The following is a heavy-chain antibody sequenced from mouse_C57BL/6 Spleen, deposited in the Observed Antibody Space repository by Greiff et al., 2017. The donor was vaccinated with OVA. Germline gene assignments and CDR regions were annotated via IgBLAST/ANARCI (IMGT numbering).Heavy chain of an antibody. CDR1: GYSITSGYY. CDR3: AREPYEGYFDV. D-gene: IGHD1-1*01. CDR2: ISYDGSN. J-gene: IGHJ1*03. V-gene: IGHV3-6*01. Sequence: EVHLVESGPGLVKPSQSLSLTCSVTGYSITSGYYWNWIRQFPGNKLEWMGYISYDGSNNYNPSLKNRISITRDTSKNQFFLKLNSVTTEDTATYYCAREPYEGYFDVWGTGTTVTVSS.